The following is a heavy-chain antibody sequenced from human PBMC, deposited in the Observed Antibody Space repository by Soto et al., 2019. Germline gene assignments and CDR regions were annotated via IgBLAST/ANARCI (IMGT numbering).Heavy chain of an antibody. CDR3: ATLSGSYLFINY. J-gene: IGHJ4*02. D-gene: IGHD1-26*01. Sequence: SETLSLTCAVSGGSISSGGYSWSWIRQPPGKGLEWIGYIYHSGSTYYNPSLKSRVTISVDTSKNQFSLKLSSVTAADTAVYYCATLSGSYLFINYWGQGTLVTVSS. CDR2: IYHSGST. CDR1: GGSISSGGYS. V-gene: IGHV4-30-2*03.